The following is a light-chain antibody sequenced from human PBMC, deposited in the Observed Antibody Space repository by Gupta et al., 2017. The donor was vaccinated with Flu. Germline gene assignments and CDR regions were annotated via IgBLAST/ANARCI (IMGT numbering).Light chain of an antibody. CDR3: MQGEQCPWA. J-gene: IGKJ1*01. Sequence: VSGGQAAIISCMSRKSLEYSDGSTILLLYQKRPGQSPRLLIYLVSHRASGVPEIFSGSGSSTEFTLKISRVAAEDGGVYCCMQGEQCPWAFGQGTKVEIK. CDR2: LVS. V-gene: IGKV2-30*01. CDR1: KSLEYSDGSTI.